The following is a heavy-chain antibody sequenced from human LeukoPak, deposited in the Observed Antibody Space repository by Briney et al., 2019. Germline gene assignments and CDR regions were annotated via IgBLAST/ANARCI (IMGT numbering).Heavy chain of an antibody. CDR3: AREEACSSTSCPFDY. D-gene: IGHD2-2*01. J-gene: IGHJ4*02. Sequence: GGSLRLSCAASGFTVSSNYMSWVRQAPGKGLEWVSVIYSGGSTYYADSVKGRFTISRHNFKNTLYLQMNSLRAEDMAVYYCAREEACSSTSCPFDYWGQGTLVTVSS. CDR1: GFTVSSNY. CDR2: IYSGGST. V-gene: IGHV3-53*04.